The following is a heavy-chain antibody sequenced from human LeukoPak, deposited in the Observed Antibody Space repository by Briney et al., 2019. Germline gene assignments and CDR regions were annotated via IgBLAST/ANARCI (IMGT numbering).Heavy chain of an antibody. CDR3: ARGALYAYYMDV. V-gene: IGHV3-74*01. J-gene: IGHJ6*03. D-gene: IGHD2-2*02. CDR1: GFTFSSYW. CDR2: IKTDGSST. Sequence: GGSLRLSCAASGFTFSSYWMHWVRQAPGKGLVWVSLIKTDGSSTNYADSVKGRFTVSRDNAKNTLYLQMNSLRAEDTAVYYCARGALYAYYMDVWGKGTTVTVSS.